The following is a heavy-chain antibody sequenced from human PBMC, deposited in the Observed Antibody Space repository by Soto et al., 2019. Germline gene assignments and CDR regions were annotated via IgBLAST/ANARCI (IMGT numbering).Heavy chain of an antibody. CDR1: GFPFSSYV. D-gene: IGHD4-4*01. J-gene: IGHJ4*02. CDR3: AKDSNKYSSSLRGRYFDY. V-gene: IGHV3-23*01. Sequence: VGSLGLSSAASGFPFSSYVMAWVRQAPGKGVEWVSGLSGGGSNTFYADSVKGRFTISRDNSKNTLLLQMNSLGAEDTAVYYCAKDSNKYSSSLRGRYFDYWGQGIGVTVSS. CDR2: LSGGGSNT.